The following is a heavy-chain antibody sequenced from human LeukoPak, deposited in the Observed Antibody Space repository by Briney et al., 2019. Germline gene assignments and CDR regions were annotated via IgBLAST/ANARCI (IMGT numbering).Heavy chain of an antibody. J-gene: IGHJ3*01. Sequence: SETLSLTCTVSGASISTYYWSRIRQPPGKGLEWIGYVYNSGNTYYNPSLDSRASISEDTSKNQLSLKVNSVTAADTAVYYCARHPGVGANDTFDLWGQGTMVTISS. CDR3: ARHPGVGANDTFDL. D-gene: IGHD1-26*01. V-gene: IGHV4-59*08. CDR2: VYNSGNT. CDR1: GASISTYY.